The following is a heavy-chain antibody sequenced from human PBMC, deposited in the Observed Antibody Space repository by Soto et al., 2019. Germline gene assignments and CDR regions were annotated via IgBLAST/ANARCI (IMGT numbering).Heavy chain of an antibody. D-gene: IGHD2-15*01. CDR1: VFTFSSYW. CDR3: ARTVVAATGYYYGMQV. J-gene: IGHJ6*01. Sequence: VGSLRLSCASSVFTFSSYWMSCVRHSPGKGLEWVANIKQDGSEKYYVDSVKGRFTISRDNAKNSLYLQMNSLRAEDTAVYYCARTVVAATGYYYGMQVWGQGTTVNVS. CDR2: IKQDGSEK. V-gene: IGHV3-7*01.